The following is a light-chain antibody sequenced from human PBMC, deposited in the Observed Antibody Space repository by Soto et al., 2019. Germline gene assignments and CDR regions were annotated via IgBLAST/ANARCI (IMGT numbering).Light chain of an antibody. CDR1: QSISSW. CDR2: KAS. CDR3: HRYSIFSLT. J-gene: IGKJ4*01. V-gene: IGKV1-5*03. Sequence: DIQMTQSPSTLSASVGDRVTITCRASQSISSWLAWYQQKPGKAPKRLIYKASSLESGVPSRFSGSGSGTEFTLTISSLQPDDFATYYCHRYSIFSLTFGGGTKVEI.